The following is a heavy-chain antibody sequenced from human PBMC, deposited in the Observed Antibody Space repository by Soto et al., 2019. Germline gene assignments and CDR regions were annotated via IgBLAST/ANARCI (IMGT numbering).Heavy chain of an antibody. CDR2: INAGNGNT. CDR3: ARAVAVAVDFDY. J-gene: IGHJ4*02. Sequence: QVQLVQSGAEEKKPGASVKVSCKASGYTFTSYAMHWVRQAPGQRLEWMGWINAGNGNTKYSQKFQGRVTITRDTSASTAYMELSSLRSEDTAVYYCARAVAVAVDFDYWGQGTLVTVSS. D-gene: IGHD6-19*01. V-gene: IGHV1-3*05. CDR1: GYTFTSYA.